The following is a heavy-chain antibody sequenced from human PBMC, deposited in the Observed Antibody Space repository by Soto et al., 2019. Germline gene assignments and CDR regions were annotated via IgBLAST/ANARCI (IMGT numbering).Heavy chain of an antibody. CDR2: ISSSSGTI. CDR3: ARDLRYFDSPPGY. D-gene: IGHD3-9*01. J-gene: IGHJ4*02. V-gene: IGHV3-48*01. CDR1: GFTFSSYI. Sequence: GGSLRLSCAASGFTFSSYIMNWVRQAPGKGLEWVSSISSSSGTIYYADSVKGRFTISRDNARNSLYLQMNSLRAEDTAVYYCARDLRYFDSPPGYWGQGTLVTVSS.